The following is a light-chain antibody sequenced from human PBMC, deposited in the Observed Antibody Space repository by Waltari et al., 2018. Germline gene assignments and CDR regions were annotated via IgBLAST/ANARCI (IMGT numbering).Light chain of an antibody. Sequence: DIQMTQSPSPLSASVGDRVTITCRANQTISSYFNWYQQQPGTAPRLLIYATSSLQSGGPSRFSGSRSGTDCTLTISSLHPEDFATYYCQQSYSSPPFTFGPGTKVDIK. CDR1: QTISSY. CDR2: ATS. J-gene: IGKJ3*01. CDR3: QQSYSSPPFT. V-gene: IGKV1-39*01.